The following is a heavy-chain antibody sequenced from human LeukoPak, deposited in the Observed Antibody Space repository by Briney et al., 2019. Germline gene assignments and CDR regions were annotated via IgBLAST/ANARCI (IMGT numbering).Heavy chain of an antibody. CDR2: INQDGSEK. CDR3: GRYDASAIDY. CDR1: GFTFDDYW. Sequence: GGSLRLSCGASGFTFDDYWMSWVRQAPGQGLEWVANINQDGSEKYYLDSAKGRFTISRDNAKSSLYLQMNSLRAEDTAVYYCGRYDASAIDYWGQGTLVTVSS. D-gene: IGHD6-13*01. J-gene: IGHJ4*02. V-gene: IGHV3-7*01.